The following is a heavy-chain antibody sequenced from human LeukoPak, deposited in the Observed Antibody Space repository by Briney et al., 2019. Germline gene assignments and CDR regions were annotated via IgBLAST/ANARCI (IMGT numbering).Heavy chain of an antibody. CDR1: GYSFTSYW. CDR3: ARLTGSYSDY. V-gene: IGHV5-51*01. CDR2: IYPRDSDT. J-gene: IGHJ4*02. D-gene: IGHD1-26*01. Sequence: GESLQISCQGSGYSFTSYWIGWVRQMPGRGLEWMGIIYPRDSDTRYSPSFQGQVTISADKSISTAYLQWSSLKASDTAIYYCARLTGSYSDYWGQGTLVTVSS.